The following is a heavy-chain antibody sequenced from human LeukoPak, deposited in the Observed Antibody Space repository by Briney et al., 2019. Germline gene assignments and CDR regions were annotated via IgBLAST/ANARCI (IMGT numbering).Heavy chain of an antibody. V-gene: IGHV3-9*01. CDR1: GFIFRDYA. CDR2: ISWDGGNT. J-gene: IGHJ4*02. D-gene: IGHD5-18*01. CDR3: AMWIQVWKFDY. Sequence: SGGSLRLSCAASGFIFRDYAMHWVRQAPGKGLEWVSGISWDGGNTGYADSVKGRFSISRDNAKNTLYLQMNSLRAEDTAVYYCAMWIQVWKFDYWGQGTLVTVSS.